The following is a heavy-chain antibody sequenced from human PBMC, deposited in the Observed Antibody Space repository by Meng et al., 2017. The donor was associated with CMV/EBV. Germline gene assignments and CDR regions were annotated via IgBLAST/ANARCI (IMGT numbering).Heavy chain of an antibody. CDR3: ARHGDTAMVVGIDY. V-gene: IGHV4-4*07. CDR2: IYTSGST. CDR1: GGSISIYY. D-gene: IGHD5-18*01. J-gene: IGHJ4*02. Sequence: QVQRRGPGPGRVHPPETPSLPCTVSGGSISIYYWSWIRQPAGKGLEWIGRIYTSGSTNYNPSLKSQVTMSVDTSKNQFSLKLSSVTAADTAVYYCARHGDTAMVVGIDYWGQGTLVTVSS.